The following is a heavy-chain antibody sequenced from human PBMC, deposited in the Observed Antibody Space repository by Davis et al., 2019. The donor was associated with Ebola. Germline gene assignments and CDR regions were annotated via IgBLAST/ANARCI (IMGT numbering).Heavy chain of an antibody. Sequence: MPSETLSLTCAVYGGSFSSYYWSWIRQPPGKGLEWIGEINHSGSTNYNPSLKSRVTISVDTSKNQFSLKLSSVTAADTAVYYCASRPWGYYYYGMDVWGQGTTVTVSS. V-gene: IGHV4-34*01. CDR2: INHSGST. J-gene: IGHJ6*02. CDR3: ASRPWGYYYYGMDV. D-gene: IGHD3-16*01. CDR1: GGSFSSYY.